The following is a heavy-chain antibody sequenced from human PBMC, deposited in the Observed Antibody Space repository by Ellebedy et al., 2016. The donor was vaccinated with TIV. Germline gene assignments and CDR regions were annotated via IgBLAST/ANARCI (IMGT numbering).Heavy chain of an antibody. Sequence: SETLSLXXTVSGASISSHYWSWIRQPPGKGLEWIGYLYYSGSTNYNPSLKSRVTISVDTSKNQFSLNLNSVTAADTAMYYCARVLDYGSGSYSDWYFDLWGRGTLVTVSS. CDR2: LYYSGST. D-gene: IGHD3-10*01. CDR3: ARVLDYGSGSYSDWYFDL. V-gene: IGHV4-59*08. CDR1: GASISSHY. J-gene: IGHJ2*01.